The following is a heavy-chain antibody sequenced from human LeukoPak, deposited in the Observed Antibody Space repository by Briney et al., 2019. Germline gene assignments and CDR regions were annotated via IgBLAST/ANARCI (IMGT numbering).Heavy chain of an antibody. J-gene: IGHJ6*03. CDR2: IRYDGSNK. CDR1: GFTFSSYG. CDR3: ARAAVVAATTGLWAANYYYYYYMDA. Sequence: GGSLRLSCAASGFTFSSYGMHWVRQAPGKGLEWVAFIRYDGSNKYYADSVKGRFTISRDNSKNTLYLQMNSLRAEDTAVYYCARAAVVAATTGLWAANYYYYYYMDAWGKGTTVTVSS. V-gene: IGHV3-30*02. D-gene: IGHD2-2*01.